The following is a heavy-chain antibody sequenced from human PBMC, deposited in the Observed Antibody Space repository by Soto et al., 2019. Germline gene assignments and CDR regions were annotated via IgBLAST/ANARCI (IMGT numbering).Heavy chain of an antibody. CDR2: IYYSGST. CDR3: ARARPSFRAFDI. Sequence: SSETLSLTCTVSGGSISSGGYYWSWIRQHPGKGLEWIGYIYYSGSTYYNPSLKSRVTISVDTSKNQFSLKLSSVTAADTAVYYCARARPSFRAFDIWGQGTMVTVSS. V-gene: IGHV4-31*03. CDR1: GGSISSGGYY. J-gene: IGHJ3*02.